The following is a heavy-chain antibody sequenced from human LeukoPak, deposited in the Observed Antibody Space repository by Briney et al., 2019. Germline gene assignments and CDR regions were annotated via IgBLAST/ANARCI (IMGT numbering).Heavy chain of an antibody. CDR2: ISSSSSYT. CDR3: ARTMVRGVIADY. D-gene: IGHD3-10*01. CDR1: GFTFSDYY. Sequence: GGSLRLSCAASGFTFSDYYMSWIRQAPGRGLEWVSYISSSSSYTNYADSVKGRFTISRDNAKNSLYLQMNSLRAEDTAVYYCARTMVRGVIADYWGQGTLVTVSS. V-gene: IGHV3-11*03. J-gene: IGHJ4*02.